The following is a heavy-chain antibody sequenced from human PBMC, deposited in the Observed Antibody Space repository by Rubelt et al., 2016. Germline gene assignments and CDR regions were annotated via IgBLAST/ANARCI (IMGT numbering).Heavy chain of an antibody. V-gene: IGHV4-34*01. CDR1: GGSFSGYY. D-gene: IGHD1-1*01. CDR3: ARVETGGHFDY. J-gene: IGHJ4*02. CDR2: INHSGST. Sequence: QVQLQQWGAGLLKPSETLSLTCAVYGGSFSGYYWSWIRQPPGKGLEWIGEINHSGSTNYNPSLKSRVTISVDTSKNQFSLKLSSVTAADTAVYYCARVETGGHFDYWGQGTLVTVSS.